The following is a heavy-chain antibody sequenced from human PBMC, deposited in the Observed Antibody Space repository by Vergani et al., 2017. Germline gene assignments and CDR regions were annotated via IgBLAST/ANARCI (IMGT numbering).Heavy chain of an antibody. CDR2: ISGRGGST. Sequence: EVQLLESGGGLVQPGGSLRLSCAASGFTFSSYAMSWVRQAPGKGLEWVSAISGRGGSTYYADSVKGRFTISRDNSKNTLYLQMNSLRAEDTAVYYCAQGGGRDYDGWSGYYPFDYWGQGTLVTVSS. D-gene: IGHD3-3*01. V-gene: IGHV3-23*01. CDR1: GFTFSSYA. CDR3: AQGGGRDYDGWSGYYPFDY. J-gene: IGHJ4*02.